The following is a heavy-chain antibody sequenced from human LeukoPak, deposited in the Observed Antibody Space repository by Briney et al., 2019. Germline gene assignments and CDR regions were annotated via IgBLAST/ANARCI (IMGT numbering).Heavy chain of an antibody. Sequence: PSETLSLTRPFSRCTLSKYYWSWLGQPPGKGLEWIGYIYYSGSTNYNPSLRSRVTISVDTSKNQFSVKLSSVTAADTAVDYCARGGRGSGSYNWFDPWGQGTLVTVSS. V-gene: IGHV4-59*01. J-gene: IGHJ5*02. CDR2: IYYSGST. D-gene: IGHD3-10*01. CDR3: ARGGRGSGSYNWFDP. CDR1: RCTLSKYY.